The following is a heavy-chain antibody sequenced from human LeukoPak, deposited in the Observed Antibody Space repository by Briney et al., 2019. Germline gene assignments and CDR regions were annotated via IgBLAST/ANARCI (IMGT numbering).Heavy chain of an antibody. CDR1: GGTFTSYG. Sequence: ASVKVSCKASGGTFTSYGISWVRQAPGQGLEWMGWISAYNGNTNYAQKLQGRVTMTTDTSTSTAYMELRSLRSDDTAVYYCAMVRGVIISPNNWFDPWGQGTLVTVSS. V-gene: IGHV1-18*01. J-gene: IGHJ5*02. CDR2: ISAYNGNT. CDR3: AMVRGVIISPNNWFDP. D-gene: IGHD3-10*01.